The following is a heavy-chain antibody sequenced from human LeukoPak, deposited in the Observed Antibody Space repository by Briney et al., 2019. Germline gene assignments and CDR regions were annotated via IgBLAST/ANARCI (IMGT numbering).Heavy chain of an antibody. CDR1: GYTFTSYG. V-gene: IGHV1-18*01. CDR2: ISAYNGNT. D-gene: IGHD2-15*01. CDR3: ARGAGYCSGGSYYKNWVDP. Sequence: ASVKVSCKASGYTFTSYGISWVRQAPGQGLEWMGWISAYNGNTNYAQKLQGRVTMTTDTSTSTAYMELRSLRSDDTAVYYCARGAGYCSGGSYYKNWVDPWGQGTLVTVSS. J-gene: IGHJ5*02.